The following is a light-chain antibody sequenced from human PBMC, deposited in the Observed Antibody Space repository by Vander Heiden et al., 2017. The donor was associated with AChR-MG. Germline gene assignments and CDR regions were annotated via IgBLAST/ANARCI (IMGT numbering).Light chain of an antibody. Sequence: SYDLPQPPSVPVSPGQTARITCSGDALPKKYADWYQQKSGQAPVLVIYEDSKRPSGIPERFSGSSSGTMATLTISGAQVEDEADYYCYSTDSSGNHYVFGTGTKVTVL. CDR2: EDS. J-gene: IGLJ1*01. CDR3: YSTDSSGNHYV. V-gene: IGLV3-10*01. CDR1: ALPKKY.